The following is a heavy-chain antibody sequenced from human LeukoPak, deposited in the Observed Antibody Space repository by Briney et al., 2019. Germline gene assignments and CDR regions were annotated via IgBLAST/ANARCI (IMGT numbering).Heavy chain of an antibody. Sequence: ASVKVSCKASGYTFTSYAMHWVRQAPGQRLEWMGWINAGNGNTKYSQKFQGRVTITRDTSASTAYMELSSLRSEDTAVYYCAREGGTNLDWFDPWGQGTLVTVSS. D-gene: IGHD1-7*01. CDR3: AREGGTNLDWFDP. CDR1: GYTFTSYA. CDR2: INAGNGNT. V-gene: IGHV1-3*01. J-gene: IGHJ5*02.